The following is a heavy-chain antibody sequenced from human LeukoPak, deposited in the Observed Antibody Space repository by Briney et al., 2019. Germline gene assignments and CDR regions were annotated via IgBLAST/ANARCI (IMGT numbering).Heavy chain of an antibody. CDR1: GYTFTSYG. D-gene: IGHD6-13*01. J-gene: IGHJ4*02. Sequence: ASVKVSCKASGYTFTSYGISWVRQAPGQGLEWMGWISAYNGNTNYAQKLQGRVTMIRDTSITTAYMELPTLTSDDTAIFYCARGSSSPVPNLDYWGQGTLVTVSS. V-gene: IGHV1-18*01. CDR2: ISAYNGNT. CDR3: ARGSSSPVPNLDY.